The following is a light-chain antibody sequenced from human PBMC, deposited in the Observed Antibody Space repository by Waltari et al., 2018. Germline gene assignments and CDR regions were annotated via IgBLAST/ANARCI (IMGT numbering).Light chain of an antibody. CDR3: QHTYSFPPWT. J-gene: IGKJ1*01. V-gene: IGKV1-39*01. Sequence: DIQMTQSPSSLYASVGDRVTITCRASQSIGNYLNWYQQKPGKAPELLIYAASSLQSGVPSRFSGSGSGTDFILTISSLQPEDFATFYCQHTYSFPPWTFGQGTKVEIK. CDR1: QSIGNY. CDR2: AAS.